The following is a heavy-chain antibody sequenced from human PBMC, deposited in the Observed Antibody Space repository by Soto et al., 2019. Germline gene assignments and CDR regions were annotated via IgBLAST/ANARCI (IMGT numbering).Heavy chain of an antibody. CDR2: ISGSGGST. Sequence: GGSLRLSCAASGSTFSSYAMSWVRQAPGKGLEWVSAISGSGGSTYYADSVKGRFTISRDNSKNTLYLQMNSLRAEDTAVYYCAKDLTYYDYVWGSYRYANFDYWGQGTLVTVSS. D-gene: IGHD3-16*02. CDR1: GSTFSSYA. V-gene: IGHV3-23*01. J-gene: IGHJ4*02. CDR3: AKDLTYYDYVWGSYRYANFDY.